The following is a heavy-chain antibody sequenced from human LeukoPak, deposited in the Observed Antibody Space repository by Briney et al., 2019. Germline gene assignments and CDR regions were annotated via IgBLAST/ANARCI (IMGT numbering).Heavy chain of an antibody. D-gene: IGHD3-10*01. CDR3: ARELVRGVIGY. Sequence: SGTLSLTCAVSGGSISSSNWWRWVRQPPGKGLEWIGEIYHTGSTNYNPSLKSRVTISVDMSKNQFSLMLSSVTAANTAVYYCARELVRGVIGYWGQGTLVTVSS. CDR2: IYHTGST. CDR1: GGSISSSNW. V-gene: IGHV4-4*02. J-gene: IGHJ4*02.